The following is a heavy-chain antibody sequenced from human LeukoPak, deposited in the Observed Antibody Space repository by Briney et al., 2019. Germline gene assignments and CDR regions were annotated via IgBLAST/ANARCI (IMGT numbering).Heavy chain of an antibody. V-gene: IGHV3-23*01. J-gene: IGHJ4*02. Sequence: GGSLRLSCAVCGFTFSSYAMSGVRQARGKGGEGVSEISITGGTTYYADSVKGLLTISRDNSKDTLYLQMNSLRADDTAVYYCATSPSWGPAAAGMRFDYWGQGTLVTVSS. D-gene: IGHD6-13*01. CDR1: GFTFSSYA. CDR2: ISITGGTT. CDR3: ATSPSWGPAAAGMRFDY.